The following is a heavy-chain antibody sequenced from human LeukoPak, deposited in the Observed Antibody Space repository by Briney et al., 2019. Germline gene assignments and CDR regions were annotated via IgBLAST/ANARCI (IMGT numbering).Heavy chain of an antibody. J-gene: IGHJ5*02. Sequence: SETLSLTCTVSGGSISSYYWSWIRQPPGKGLEWIGYIYSTGGTNYNPSLKSRVTISVDTSKNQFSLKLSSVTAADTAVYYCARGGNPVRQNWFDPWGQGTLVTVSS. D-gene: IGHD3-16*01. CDR1: GGSISSYY. CDR2: IYSTGGT. CDR3: ARGGNPVRQNWFDP. V-gene: IGHV4-59*08.